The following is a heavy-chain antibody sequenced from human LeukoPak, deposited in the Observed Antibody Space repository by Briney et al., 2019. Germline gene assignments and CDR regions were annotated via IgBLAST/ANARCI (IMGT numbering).Heavy chain of an antibody. CDR2: IYYSGST. CDR3: ARHPSTYCGGDCYSFWFDP. V-gene: IGHV4-59*08. J-gene: IGHJ5*02. D-gene: IGHD2-21*02. CDR1: GGSISSYY. Sequence: SETLSLTCTVSGGSISSYYWSWIRQPPGKGLAWIGYIYYSGSTNYNPSLKSRVTISVDTSKNQFSLKLSSVTAADTAVYYCARHPSTYCGGDCYSFWFDPWGQGTLVTVSS.